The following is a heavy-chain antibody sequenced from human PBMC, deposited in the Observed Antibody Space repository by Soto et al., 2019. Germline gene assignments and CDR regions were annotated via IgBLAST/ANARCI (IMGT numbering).Heavy chain of an antibody. CDR2: INAGHDYT. CDR1: GYTFTSYA. V-gene: IGHV1-3*01. Sequence: ASVKVSCKASGYTFTSYAIHWVRQAPGQRLEWMGWINAGHDYTKYSQKFQGRVTITKDTSASTAYMELSSLRSEDTAVYYCARGDYYDIHDYWGQGTLVTVSS. J-gene: IGHJ4*02. D-gene: IGHD3-22*01. CDR3: ARGDYYDIHDY.